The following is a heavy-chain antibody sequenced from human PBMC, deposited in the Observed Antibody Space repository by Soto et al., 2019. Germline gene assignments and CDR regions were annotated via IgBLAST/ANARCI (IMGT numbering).Heavy chain of an antibody. J-gene: IGHJ4*02. CDR2: IYYSGNT. D-gene: IGHD5-12*01. CDR3: STDIVATKKYYFDY. V-gene: IGHV4-61*01. Sequence: SETLSLTCTVSGGSVSSGRYYWSWIRQPPGKGLEWIGYIYYSGNTNYNPSLKSRVTISVDTSKYLFSLNLISVTAADTAVYYCSTDIVATKKYYFDYWGQGTLVTGLL. CDR1: GGSVSSGRYY.